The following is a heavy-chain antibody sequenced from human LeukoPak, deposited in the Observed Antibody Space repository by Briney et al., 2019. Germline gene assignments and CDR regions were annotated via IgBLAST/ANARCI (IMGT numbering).Heavy chain of an antibody. V-gene: IGHV3-33*01. CDR2: IWHDGSHK. Sequence: QPGRSLRLSCTASGFTFGDSAMSWVRQAPGKGLEWVAVIWHDGSHKYYVDSVKGRFTISRDNSENRLYLQINSLRAEDTAVYYCARSYDSSGLDYWGQGTLVTVSS. D-gene: IGHD3-22*01. J-gene: IGHJ4*02. CDR3: ARSYDSSGLDY. CDR1: GFTFGDSA.